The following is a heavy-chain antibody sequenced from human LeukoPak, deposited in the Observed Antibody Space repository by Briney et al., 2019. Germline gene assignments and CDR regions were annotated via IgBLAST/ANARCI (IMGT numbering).Heavy chain of an antibody. CDR3: ARDVRSGYYYFYMDV. D-gene: IGHD3-22*01. J-gene: IGHJ6*03. V-gene: IGHV3-33*01. CDR2: IWYDGSNK. Sequence: GRSLRLSCAASGFTFSSYGMHWVRQAPGKGLEWVAVIWYDGSNKYYADSVKGRFTISRDNSKNTLYLQMNSLRAEDAAVYYCARDVRSGYYYFYMDVWGKGTTVTVSS. CDR1: GFTFSSYG.